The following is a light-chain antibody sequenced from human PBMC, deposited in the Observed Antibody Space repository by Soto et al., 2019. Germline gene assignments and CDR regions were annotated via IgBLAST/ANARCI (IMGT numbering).Light chain of an antibody. J-gene: IGKJ2*01. Sequence: DIQMTQSPSSLFASVGDRVTITCQASQDISNHLNWYQHKPGEAPKLLIYAPSNLETGVPSRFNGRGSGTDFTFTINTLQPEDIAIYYCQHYGSLPYIFGQGTTLEIK. CDR2: APS. CDR1: QDISNH. V-gene: IGKV1-33*01. CDR3: QHYGSLPYI.